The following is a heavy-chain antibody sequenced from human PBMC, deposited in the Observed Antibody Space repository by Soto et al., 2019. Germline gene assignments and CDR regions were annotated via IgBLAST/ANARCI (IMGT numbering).Heavy chain of an antibody. CDR3: ARESEDLTSNFDY. CDR1: GYTFTGYY. Sequence: ASVKVSCKASGYTFTGYYMHWVRQAPGQGLEWMGWINPNSGGTNYAQKFQGRVTMTRDTSISTAYMELSRLRSDDTAVYYCARESEDLTSNFDYWGQGTLVTVSS. V-gene: IGHV1-2*02. CDR2: INPNSGGT. J-gene: IGHJ4*02.